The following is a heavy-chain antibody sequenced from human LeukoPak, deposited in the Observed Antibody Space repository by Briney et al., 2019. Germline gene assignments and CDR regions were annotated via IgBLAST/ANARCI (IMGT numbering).Heavy chain of an antibody. D-gene: IGHD3-16*01. CDR3: AREWGSTGH. V-gene: IGHV3-30*04. CDR1: GFTFSSYA. J-gene: IGHJ4*02. Sequence: GGSLRLSCAASGFTFSSYAMHWVRQAPGKGLEWVAVISYDGSNKYYADSVKGRFTISRDNSKNTLYLQMNSLRAEDTAVYYCAREWGSTGHWGQGTLVTVSS. CDR2: ISYDGSNK.